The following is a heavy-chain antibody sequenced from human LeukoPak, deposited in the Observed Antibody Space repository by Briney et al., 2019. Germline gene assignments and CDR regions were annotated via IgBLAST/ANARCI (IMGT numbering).Heavy chain of an antibody. CDR1: GYTFTSYD. Sequence: VASVKVSCKASGYTFTSYDINWVRQATGQGLEWMGWMNPNGGNTGYAQKFQGRVTMIRNTSISTAYMELSSLRSADTAVYYCARGLGVALGDYWGQGTLVTVSS. CDR2: MNPNGGNT. J-gene: IGHJ4*02. V-gene: IGHV1-8*01. CDR3: ARGLGVALGDY. D-gene: IGHD3-3*02.